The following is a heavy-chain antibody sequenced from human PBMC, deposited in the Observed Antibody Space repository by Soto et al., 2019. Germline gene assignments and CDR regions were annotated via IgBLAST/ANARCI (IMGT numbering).Heavy chain of an antibody. J-gene: IGHJ6*02. CDR1: GFTFSSYA. Sequence: EVQLLESGGGLVQPGGSLRLSCAASGFTFSSYAMSWVRQAPGKGLEWVSAISGSGGSTYYADSVKGRFTISIDNSKNTLYLQLTSLRADDTSVYYCAKDSPTCDLSFLYYYGIYFWGQGTTFTVSS. CDR2: ISGSGGST. CDR3: AKDSPTCDLSFLYYYGIYF. D-gene: IGHD2-21*02. V-gene: IGHV3-23*01.